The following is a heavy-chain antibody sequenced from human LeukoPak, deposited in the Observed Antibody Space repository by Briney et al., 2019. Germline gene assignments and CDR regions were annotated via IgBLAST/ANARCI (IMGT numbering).Heavy chain of an antibody. V-gene: IGHV3-23*01. J-gene: IGHJ4*02. Sequence: PGGSLRLPCAASGFTFSSYAMSWVRRAPGKGLEWGSAISGSGDNIYYADSVKGRFTISRDSFKKTLYLQMNILRAEDTAVYYCAKSDCSYISCYVLDYWGQGTQVTVSS. CDR1: GFTFSSYA. D-gene: IGHD2-2*01. CDR2: ISGSGDNI. CDR3: AKSDCSYISCYVLDY.